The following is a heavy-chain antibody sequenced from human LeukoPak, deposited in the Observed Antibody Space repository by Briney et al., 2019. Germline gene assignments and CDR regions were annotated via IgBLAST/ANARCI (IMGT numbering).Heavy chain of an antibody. Sequence: ASVKVSCKASGYTFTSYYMHWVRQAPGQGLEWMGIINPSGGSTSYAQKFQGRVTMTRDMSTSTVYMELSSLRSEDTAVYYCARVPMYSGSYYGDGFDYWGQGTLVTVSS. CDR2: INPSGGST. J-gene: IGHJ4*02. V-gene: IGHV1-46*01. D-gene: IGHD1-26*01. CDR3: ARVPMYSGSYYGDGFDY. CDR1: GYTFTSYY.